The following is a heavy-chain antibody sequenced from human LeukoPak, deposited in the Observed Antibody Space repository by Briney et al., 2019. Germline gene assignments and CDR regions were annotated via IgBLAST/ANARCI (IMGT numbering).Heavy chain of an antibody. D-gene: IGHD5-18*01. J-gene: IGHJ4*02. CDR1: GGSISSYY. CDR3: ARTLTAMAKYYFDY. V-gene: IGHV4-59*12. Sequence: SETLSLTCNVSGGSISSYYWGWIRQPPGKGLEWIGYIYYRGSTDYNPSLKSRVTISVDTSKNQFSLKLSSVTAADTAVYYCARTLTAMAKYYFDYWGQGTLVTVSS. CDR2: IYYRGST.